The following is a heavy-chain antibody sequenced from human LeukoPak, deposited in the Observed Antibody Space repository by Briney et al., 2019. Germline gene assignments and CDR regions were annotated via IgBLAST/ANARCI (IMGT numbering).Heavy chain of an antibody. CDR2: FYHGGST. CDR3: ARDGRFPPEVLPRYFDY. CDR1: GYSISTGYY. D-gene: IGHD1-26*01. V-gene: IGHV4-38-2*02. Sequence: SETLSLTCTVSGYSISTGYYWDWIRQPPGKGLEWIGTFYHGGSTYYNPSLKSRVTISVDTSKNQFSLNLTSVTAADTAVYYCARDGRFPPEVLPRYFDYWGQGTLVTVSS. J-gene: IGHJ4*02.